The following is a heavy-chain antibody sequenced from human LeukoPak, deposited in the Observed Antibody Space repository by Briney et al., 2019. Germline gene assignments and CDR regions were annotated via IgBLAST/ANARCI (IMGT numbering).Heavy chain of an antibody. Sequence: GGSLRLSCAASGFTFNSYSMNWVRQAPGKGLEWVSSISGSRSYIYYADSVKGRFTISRDNAKNSLYLQMNSLRAEDDTAVYYCARGFGSSIPYSYYYYLDVWGKGTTVTVSS. CDR3: ARGFGSSIPYSYYYYLDV. J-gene: IGHJ6*03. D-gene: IGHD6-6*01. CDR1: GFTFNSYS. CDR2: ISGSRSYI. V-gene: IGHV3-21*01.